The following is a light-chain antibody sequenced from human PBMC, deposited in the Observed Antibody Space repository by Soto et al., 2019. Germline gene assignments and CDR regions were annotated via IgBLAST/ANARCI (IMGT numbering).Light chain of an antibody. J-gene: IGKJ5*01. CDR3: QQRSNWRG. CDR1: QSVSRNF. Sequence: EIVLAQSPGTLSLSPGERATLSCRASQSVSRNFLAWYQQKPGQAPWLLIYGASNRAGGIPARFSGSGSGTEFTLTISSLEPEDFAVYYCQQRSNWRGFGQGTRLEIK. V-gene: IGKV3-11*01. CDR2: GAS.